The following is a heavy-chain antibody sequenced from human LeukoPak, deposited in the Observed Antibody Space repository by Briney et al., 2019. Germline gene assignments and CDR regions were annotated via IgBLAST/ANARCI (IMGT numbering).Heavy chain of an antibody. CDR1: GYTFTGYY. CDR3: AILPWGVDYYDSSGYPHDAFDI. Sequence: ASVKVSCKASGYTFTGYYMHWVRQAPGQGLEWMGWINPNSGGTNYAQKFQGRVTMTRDTSISTAYMELSRLRSDATAVYYCAILPWGVDYYDSSGYPHDAFDIWGQGTMVTVSS. J-gene: IGHJ3*02. CDR2: INPNSGGT. D-gene: IGHD3-22*01. V-gene: IGHV1-2*02.